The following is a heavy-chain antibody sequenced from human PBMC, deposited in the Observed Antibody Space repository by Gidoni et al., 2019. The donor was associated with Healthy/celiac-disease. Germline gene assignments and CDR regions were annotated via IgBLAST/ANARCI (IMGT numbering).Heavy chain of an antibody. D-gene: IGHD2-15*01. CDR3: ARLYYSGGYCSGGSCLRTTQPLYYFDY. J-gene: IGHJ4*02. Sequence: EVQLVQSGAEVKKPGESLRISCKGSGYSFTSYCISWVRQRPGKGLEWMGRIDPSDSYTNYSPSVQGHVTISADKSISTAYLQWSSLKASDTAMYYCARLYYSGGYCSGGSCLRTTQPLYYFDYWGQGTLVTVSS. CDR2: IDPSDSYT. CDR1: GYSFTSYC. V-gene: IGHV5-10-1*03.